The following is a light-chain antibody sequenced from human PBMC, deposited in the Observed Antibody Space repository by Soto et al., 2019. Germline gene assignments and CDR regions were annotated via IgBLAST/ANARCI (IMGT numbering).Light chain of an antibody. CDR1: LSIGTY. J-gene: IGKJ2*01. V-gene: IGKV1-39*01. CDR2: SVF. Sequence: DIQMAQSPSSLSASVGDRVSITCRASLSIGTYLNWYQQTPGQVPRLLIHSVFTLQSGVPSRFSGSGSGTEFTLTISSLQPEDSATYYCQQGYSSPQTFGQGTKLEIK. CDR3: QQGYSSPQT.